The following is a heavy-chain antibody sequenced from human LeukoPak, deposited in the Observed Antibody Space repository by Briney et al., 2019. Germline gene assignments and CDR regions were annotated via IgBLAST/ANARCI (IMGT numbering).Heavy chain of an antibody. D-gene: IGHD6-13*01. CDR1: GGSISSSNYY. V-gene: IGHV4-39*07. CDR3: ARDSSGWSYWYFDL. Sequence: PSETLSLTCTVSGGSISSSNYYWGWIRQPPGKGLEWIGSIYYSGSTYYNPSLKSRVTISVDTSKNQFSLKLSSVTAADTAVYYCARDSSGWSYWYFDLWGRGTLVTVSS. J-gene: IGHJ2*01. CDR2: IYYSGST.